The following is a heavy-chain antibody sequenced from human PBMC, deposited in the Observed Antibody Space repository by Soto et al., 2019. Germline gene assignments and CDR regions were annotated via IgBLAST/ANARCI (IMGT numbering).Heavy chain of an antibody. Sequence: EVQLVESGGDLVQPGESLRLSCAASGFTFRSYSMHCVRQAPGKGLVWVSRINSDGSTTTYADSVKGRFTITRNNAKNTLYLQMNRLRAEDTAVYYCVNYDITKGWGQGTIVTVSS. CDR2: INSDGSTT. CDR1: GFTFRSYS. J-gene: IGHJ1*01. CDR3: VNYDITKG. D-gene: IGHD3-9*01. V-gene: IGHV3-74*01.